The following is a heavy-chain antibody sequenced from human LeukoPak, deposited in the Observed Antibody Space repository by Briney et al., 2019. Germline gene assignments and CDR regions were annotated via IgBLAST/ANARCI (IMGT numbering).Heavy chain of an antibody. CDR1: GFTFSDSG. Sequence: PGGSLRLSCAASGFTFSDSGIHWVRQASGKGLQWVGRIRTKTDTYATLYAESVKGRFTISRDDSRSTAFLQMNSLKTEDTALYYCTRQGKDYGDFVSDFWGQGTLVTVSS. CDR2: IRTKTDTYAT. CDR3: TRQGKDYGDFVSDF. J-gene: IGHJ4*02. D-gene: IGHD4-17*01. V-gene: IGHV3-73*01.